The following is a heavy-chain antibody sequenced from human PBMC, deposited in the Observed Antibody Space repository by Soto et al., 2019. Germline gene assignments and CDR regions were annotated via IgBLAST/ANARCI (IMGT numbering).Heavy chain of an antibody. D-gene: IGHD3-3*01. CDR1: GDSISDTRYY. CDR3: ARARKGSGSDYYYHYGMDV. CDR2: ISHDGHA. V-gene: IGHV4-39*02. J-gene: IGHJ6*04. Sequence: SETLSLTCSVLGDSISDTRYYWGWIRQSPEKGLEWIGSISHDGHAYYNPSLKSRVTLFADTSRNQFSLKLSSVTAADTAVYYCARARKGSGSDYYYHYGMDVWGKGTTVTVSS.